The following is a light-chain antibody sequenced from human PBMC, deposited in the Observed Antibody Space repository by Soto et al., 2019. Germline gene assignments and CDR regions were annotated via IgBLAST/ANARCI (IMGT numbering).Light chain of an antibody. CDR1: QDIRGA. J-gene: IGKJ5*01. CDR2: DVS. V-gene: IGKV1-13*02. Sequence: AIQLTQSPSSLSASVGDRVTITCRASQDIRGALAWYQQKPGKPPKLLIFDVSSLQSGVPSRFSGSGSGTDFTLTIRSLQPEDFATDYCRQFNTYPIPFGQGTRLEIK. CDR3: RQFNTYPIP.